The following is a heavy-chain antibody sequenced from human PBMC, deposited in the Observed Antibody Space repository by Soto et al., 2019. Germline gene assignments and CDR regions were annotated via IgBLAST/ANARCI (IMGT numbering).Heavy chain of an antibody. CDR1: GYTFTSYG. CDR2: ISAYNGNT. Sequence: ASVKVSCKASGYTFTSYGISWVRQAPGQGLEWMGWISAYNGNTNYAQKLQGRVTMTTDTSTSTAYMELRSLRSDDTAVYYCALTYYDFWSGPHPIYYYYGMDVWGQWTTVTVSS. V-gene: IGHV1-18*04. J-gene: IGHJ6*02. CDR3: ALTYYDFWSGPHPIYYYYGMDV. D-gene: IGHD3-3*01.